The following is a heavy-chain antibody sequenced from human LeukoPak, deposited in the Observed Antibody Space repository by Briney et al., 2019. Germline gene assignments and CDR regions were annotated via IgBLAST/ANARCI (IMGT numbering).Heavy chain of an antibody. D-gene: IGHD5-18*01. CDR1: GGSISSGDYS. V-gene: IGHV4-30-4*07. Sequence: SETLSLTCVVSGGSISSGDYSWSWIRQPPGKGLEWIGYMYYSGSTYYNPSLKSRVTISVDRSKNQFSLKLSSVTAADTAVYYCARVGRAMALWFDPWGQGTLVTVSS. CDR2: MYYSGST. CDR3: ARVGRAMALWFDP. J-gene: IGHJ5*02.